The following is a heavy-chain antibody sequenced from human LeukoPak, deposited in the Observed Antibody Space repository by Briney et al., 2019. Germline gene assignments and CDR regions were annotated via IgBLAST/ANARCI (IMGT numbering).Heavy chain of an antibody. Sequence: PSETLSLTCTVSGGSISPYSWSWIRQPPGKELEWIGYIYYSGGTNYIPSLKSRVTISVDTSKNQVSLNLSSVTAADTAFYYCARGSMSSAQRYAIDDWGQGTLVTVSS. CDR1: GGSISPYS. D-gene: IGHD2-2*01. V-gene: IGHV4-59*01. CDR3: ARGSMSSAQRYAIDD. CDR2: IYYSGGT. J-gene: IGHJ4*02.